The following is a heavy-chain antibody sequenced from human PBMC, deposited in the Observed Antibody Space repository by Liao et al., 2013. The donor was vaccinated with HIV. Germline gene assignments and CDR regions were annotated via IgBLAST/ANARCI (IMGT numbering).Heavy chain of an antibody. J-gene: IGHJ5*02. V-gene: IGHV4-34*01. Sequence: QVQLQQWGAGLLKPSETLSLTCAVYGGSFSYYYWSWIRQPPGKGLEWIGYIYHSGSTYYNPSLKSRVTISIDKSKNQFSLKLSSVTAADTAVYYCARVGSLRIAAAGWIRPRGNWFDPWGQGTLVTVSS. D-gene: IGHD6-13*01. CDR3: ARVGSLRIAAAGWIRPRGNWFDP. CDR2: IYHSGST. CDR1: GGSFSYYY.